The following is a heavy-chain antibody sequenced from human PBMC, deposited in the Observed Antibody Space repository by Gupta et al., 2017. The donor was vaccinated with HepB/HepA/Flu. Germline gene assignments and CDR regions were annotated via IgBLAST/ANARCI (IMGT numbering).Heavy chain of an antibody. D-gene: IGHD1-1*01. CDR3: AGTSSYYYGLGV. Sequence: QVQLVESGGGLVKPGGSLRLSCAASGFTFSDYYMIWIRQAPGKGLEWVSYISSSAGTIYYAESVKGRFTISRDNAKNSLYLQVNSLRAEDTAVYYCAGTSSYYYGLGVWGQGTTVTVSS. CDR2: ISSSAGTI. CDR1: GFTFSDYY. J-gene: IGHJ6*02. V-gene: IGHV3-11*01.